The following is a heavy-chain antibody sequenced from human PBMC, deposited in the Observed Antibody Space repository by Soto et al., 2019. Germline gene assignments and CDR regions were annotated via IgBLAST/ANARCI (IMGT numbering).Heavy chain of an antibody. V-gene: IGHV1-2*02. Sequence: KACREALKGRSMHSAHHAQRQGLEWMGWINPNSGGTNYAQKFQGRVTMTRDTSISTAYMELSRLRSDDTAVYYCARGGGIAAPRPWFDPWGQGTLDTVS. J-gene: IGHJ5*02. CDR3: ARGGGIAAPRPWFDP. CDR2: INPNSGGT. CDR1: REALKGRS. D-gene: IGHD6-13*01.